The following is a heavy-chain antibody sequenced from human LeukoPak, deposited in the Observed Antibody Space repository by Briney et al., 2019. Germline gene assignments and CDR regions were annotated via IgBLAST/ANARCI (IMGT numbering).Heavy chain of an antibody. D-gene: IGHD4-17*01. Sequence: GGSLRLSCAASGFTFSSYSMNWVRQAPGKGLEWVSSISSSSSYIYYADSVKGRFTISRDNAENSLYLQMNSLRAEDTAVYYCVGLMTTVTPTDTDWGQGTLVTVSS. CDR3: VGLMTTVTPTDTD. J-gene: IGHJ4*02. V-gene: IGHV3-21*01. CDR1: GFTFSSYS. CDR2: ISSSSSYI.